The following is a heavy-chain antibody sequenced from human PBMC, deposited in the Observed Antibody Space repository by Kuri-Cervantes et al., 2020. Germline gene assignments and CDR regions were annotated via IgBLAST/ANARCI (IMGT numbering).Heavy chain of an antibody. CDR3: AREAVDTAMAPHYYYGMDV. D-gene: IGHD5-18*01. V-gene: IGHV4-59*12. CDR1: GGSISSYY. Sequence: SETLSLTCTVSGGSISSYYWSWIRQPPGKGLEWIGYIYYSGSTYYNPSLKSRVTISVDTSKNQFSLKLSSVTAADTAVYYCAREAVDTAMAPHYYYGMDVWGQGTTVTVSS. CDR2: IYYSGST. J-gene: IGHJ6*02.